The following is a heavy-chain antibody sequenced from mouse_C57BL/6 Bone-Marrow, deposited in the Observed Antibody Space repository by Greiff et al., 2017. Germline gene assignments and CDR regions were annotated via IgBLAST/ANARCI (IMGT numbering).Heavy chain of an antibody. D-gene: IGHD2-3*01. Sequence: QVQLKQPGAELVKPGASVKMSCKASGYTFTSYWITWVKQRPGQGLEWIGEIYPGSGSTNYNEKFKSKATLTVDTSSSTAYMQLSSLTSEDSAVYYCARKIYDGYYDWYFDVWGTGTTVTVSS. CDR2: IYPGSGST. V-gene: IGHV1-55*01. CDR3: ARKIYDGYYDWYFDV. J-gene: IGHJ1*03. CDR1: GYTFTSYW.